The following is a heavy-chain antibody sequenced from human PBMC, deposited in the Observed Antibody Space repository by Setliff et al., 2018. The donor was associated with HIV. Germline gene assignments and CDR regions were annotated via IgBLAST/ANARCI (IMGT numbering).Heavy chain of an antibody. CDR2: ISGSGGST. CDR1: GFTFNNYA. Sequence: LSCAASGFTFNNYAMSWVRQAPGKGLEWVSTISGSGGSTYFADSVKGRFTISRDNSKNTLYLQMNSLRTEDTAIYYCARRTGDDWYYFDYWGQGTLVTVSS. J-gene: IGHJ4*02. D-gene: IGHD3-9*01. V-gene: IGHV3-23*01. CDR3: ARRTGDDWYYFDY.